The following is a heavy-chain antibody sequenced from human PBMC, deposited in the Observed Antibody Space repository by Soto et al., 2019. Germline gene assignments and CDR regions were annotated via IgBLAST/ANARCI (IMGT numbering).Heavy chain of an antibody. CDR3: ARFVRSCSATTCSTRADV. V-gene: IGHV4-61*10. J-gene: IGHJ6*02. D-gene: IGHD2-2*01. Sequence: QVQLQESGPGLVKPSETLSLTCTVSGGFVNSDTHSWSWIRQTTGKRLEWIGFIYSGGSTKKPSLRSRVTMSVDTSKNQFSLKLRSVIVADTAVYHCARFVRSCSATTCSTRADVWGQGITVTVSS. CDR1: GGFVNSDTHS. CDR2: IYSGGST.